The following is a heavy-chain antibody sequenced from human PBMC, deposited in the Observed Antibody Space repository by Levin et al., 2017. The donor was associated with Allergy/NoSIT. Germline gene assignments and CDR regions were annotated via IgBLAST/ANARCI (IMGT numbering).Heavy chain of an antibody. V-gene: IGHV4-34*01. D-gene: IGHD2-15*01. CDR1: GGSFSGYY. J-gene: IGHJ5*02. Sequence: SETLSLTCAVYGGSFSGYYWSWIRQPPGKGLEWIGEINHSGSTNYNPSLKSRVTISVDTSKNQFSLTLSTVTAADTAVYYCARGPLVVRRRRGFDPWGQGTLVTVSS. CDR3: ARGPLVVRRRRGFDP. CDR2: INHSGST.